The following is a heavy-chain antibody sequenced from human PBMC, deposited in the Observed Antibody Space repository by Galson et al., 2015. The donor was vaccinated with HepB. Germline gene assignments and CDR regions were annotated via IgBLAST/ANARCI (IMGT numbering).Heavy chain of an antibody. D-gene: IGHD1-26*01. CDR2: INPHSGGA. CDR3: ARGPAAGGSWFAP. CDR1: GYTFGAYY. J-gene: IGHJ5*02. V-gene: IGHV1-2*06. Sequence: SVKVSCKTSGYTFGAYYTHWVRQAPGQGLEWMGRINPHSGGASYAQKFQGRVTMARDTSTSTAYMELRRLRFDDTAIYYCARGPAAGGSWFAPGGQETLVTVSS.